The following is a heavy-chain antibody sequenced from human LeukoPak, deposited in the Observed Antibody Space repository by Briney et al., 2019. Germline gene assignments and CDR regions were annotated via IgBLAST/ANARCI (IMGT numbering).Heavy chain of an antibody. CDR3: VKRAGTYFDY. CDR1: GGSMTGYY. J-gene: IGHJ4*02. D-gene: IGHD1-26*01. Sequence: PSETLSLTCTVSGGSMTGYYGSWIRQPPGKELEYIGYIHYSGSTNYNPSLKSRATISIDTSKNQFSLRLSSVSAADTALYYCVKRAGTYFDYWGQGILVTVSS. V-gene: IGHV4-59*01. CDR2: IHYSGST.